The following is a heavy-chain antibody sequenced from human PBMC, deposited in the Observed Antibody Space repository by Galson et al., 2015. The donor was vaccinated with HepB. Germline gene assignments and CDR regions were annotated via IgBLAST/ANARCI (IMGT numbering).Heavy chain of an antibody. V-gene: IGHV4-59*01. CDR1: GGSISTYY. CDR2: IYYTGNT. CDR3: ARVAPQNYSNYYYMDV. J-gene: IGHJ6*03. Sequence: SETLSLTCTVSGGSISTYYWSWIRQPPGKGLEWIGYIYYTGNTNNNPSLKSRVTISVDTSKNQFSLKLSSVTAADTAVYYCARVAPQNYSNYYYMDVWDKGTTVTVSS. D-gene: IGHD4-11*01.